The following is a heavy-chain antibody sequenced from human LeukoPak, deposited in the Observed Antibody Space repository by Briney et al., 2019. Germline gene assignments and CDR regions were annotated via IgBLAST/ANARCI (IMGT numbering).Heavy chain of an antibody. CDR3: ARSSRELGGYAPWELMPPFDY. D-gene: IGHD1-7*01. CDR2: IRSSSSTI. Sequence: GGSLRLSCAASGFTFSSYRMNWVRQAPGKGLEGVSYIRSSSSTIYYADSVKARFTISRDNAKNSLYLQMNSLRAEDTAVYYCARSSRELGGYAPWELMPPFDYWGQGTLVTVSS. V-gene: IGHV3-48*01. CDR1: GFTFSSYR. J-gene: IGHJ4*02.